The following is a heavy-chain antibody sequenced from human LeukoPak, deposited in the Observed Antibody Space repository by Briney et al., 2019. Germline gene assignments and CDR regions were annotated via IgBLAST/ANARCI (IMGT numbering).Heavy chain of an antibody. CDR1: GGSISTGSYY. CDR3: ARGAFCGDDCYLGLGWYFDL. CDR2: IRNSGRT. V-gene: IGHV4-39*07. J-gene: IGHJ2*01. D-gene: IGHD2-21*02. Sequence: SETLSLTCTVSGGSISTGSYYWGWIRQTPGEGLEWIGSIRNSGRTYYNPSLKSRVTISEDTSKNQFSLKLSSVTAADTAVFYCARGAFCGDDCYLGLGWYFDLWGRGTLVTVSS.